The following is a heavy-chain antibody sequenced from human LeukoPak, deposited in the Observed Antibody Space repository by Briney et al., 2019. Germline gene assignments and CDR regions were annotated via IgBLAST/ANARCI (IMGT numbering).Heavy chain of an antibody. J-gene: IGHJ3*02. V-gene: IGHV3-30*03. CDR2: ISYDGSNK. D-gene: IGHD1-14*01. Sequence: GGSLRLSCAASGFTFSSYGMHWVRQAPGKGLEWVAVISYDGSNKYYADSVKGRFTISRDNSKNLLYLEMNSLRAEDTAVYYCARGVNRQADAFDIWGQGTMVTVSS. CDR1: GFTFSSYG. CDR3: ARGVNRQADAFDI.